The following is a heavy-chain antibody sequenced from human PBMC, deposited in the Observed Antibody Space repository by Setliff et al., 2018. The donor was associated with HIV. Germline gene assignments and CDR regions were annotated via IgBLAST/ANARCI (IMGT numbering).Heavy chain of an antibody. CDR3: ARRWGIRGYSS. CDR2: INHSGST. V-gene: IGHV4-31*03. Sequence: PSETLSLTCTVSGDSLTSGAYYWNWVRQHPGKGLEWIGEINHSGSTNYNPSLKSRVTISVDTSKNQFSLKLYSVTAADTSVYYCARRWGIRGYSSWGQGTLVTVSS. J-gene: IGHJ5*02. CDR1: GDSLTSGAYY. D-gene: IGHD5-18*01.